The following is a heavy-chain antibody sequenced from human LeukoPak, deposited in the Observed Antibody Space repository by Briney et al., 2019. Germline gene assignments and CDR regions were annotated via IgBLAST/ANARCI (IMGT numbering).Heavy chain of an antibody. CDR3: ARTMGATYYYYYMDV. CDR1: GFTVSSNY. Sequence: GGSLRLSCAAAGFTVSSNYMSWVRQAPGKGLEWVSVIYSGGSTYYADSVKGRFTISRDNSKNTLYLQMNSLRAEDTAVYYCARTMGATYYYYYMDVWGKGTTVTVSS. V-gene: IGHV3-53*01. J-gene: IGHJ6*03. D-gene: IGHD1-26*01. CDR2: IYSGGST.